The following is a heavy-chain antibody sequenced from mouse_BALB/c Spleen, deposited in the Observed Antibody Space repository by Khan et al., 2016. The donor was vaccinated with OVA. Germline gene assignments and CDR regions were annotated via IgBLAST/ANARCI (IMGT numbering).Heavy chain of an antibody. CDR1: GYSITSDYA. V-gene: IGHV3-2*02. Sequence: VQLQQSGPGLVKPSQSLSLTCTVTGYSITSDYAWNWIRQFPGNKLEWMGYINYSGSTSYIPSLKSRISITRDTSKNQFFLQLNSVTTEDTATYYWAYGSSYWYFDVWGAGTTVTVSS. CDR3: AYGSSYWYFDV. CDR2: INYSGST. J-gene: IGHJ1*01. D-gene: IGHD1-1*01.